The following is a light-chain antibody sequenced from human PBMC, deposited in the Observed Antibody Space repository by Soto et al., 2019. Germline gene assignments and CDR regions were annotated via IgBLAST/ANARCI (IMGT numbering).Light chain of an antibody. J-gene: IGKJ1*01. V-gene: IGKV1-5*01. Sequence: DIQMTQSPSTLSASVGDRVTITCRASQSTSSWLAWYQQKPGKAPKLLIYDASSLESGVPSRFSGSGSGTELTITISSLQPDDFETYYCQQYNSYSQTFGQGTKVDNK. CDR3: QQYNSYSQT. CDR1: QSTSSW. CDR2: DAS.